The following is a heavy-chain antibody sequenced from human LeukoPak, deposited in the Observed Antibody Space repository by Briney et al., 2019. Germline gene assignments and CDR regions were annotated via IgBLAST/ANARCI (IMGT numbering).Heavy chain of an antibody. CDR1: GFTFDDYA. Sequence: GGSLRLSCAASGFTFDDYAMHWVRQAPGKGLEWVSLISWDGRSTHYAESVKGRFTISRDNAKNSLYLQMNSLRAEDTAVYYCARDFGSAYDILTGYSYFDYWGQGTLVTVSS. J-gene: IGHJ4*02. V-gene: IGHV3-43D*03. D-gene: IGHD3-9*01. CDR3: ARDFGSAYDILTGYSYFDY. CDR2: ISWDGRST.